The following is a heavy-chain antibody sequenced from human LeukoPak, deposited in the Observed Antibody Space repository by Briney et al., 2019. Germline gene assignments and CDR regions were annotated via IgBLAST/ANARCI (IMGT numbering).Heavy chain of an antibody. CDR1: GFTFSSYA. CDR3: ARGPYPDSSGYYYFNY. J-gene: IGHJ4*02. D-gene: IGHD3-22*01. CDR2: ISGSGGST. Sequence: PGGSLRLSCAASGFTFSSYAMSWVRQAPGKGLEWVSAISGSGGSTYYADSVKGRFTISRENAKNSLYLQMNSLRAGDTAVYYCARGPYPDSSGYYYFNYWGQGTLVTVSS. V-gene: IGHV3-23*01.